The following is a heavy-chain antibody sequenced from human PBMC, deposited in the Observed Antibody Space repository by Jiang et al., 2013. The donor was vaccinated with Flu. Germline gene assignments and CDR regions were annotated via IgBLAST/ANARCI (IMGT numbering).Heavy chain of an antibody. V-gene: IGHV7-4-1*02. CDR2: INTNTGNP. J-gene: IGHJ6*02. Sequence: QSGSELKKPGASVKVSCKASGYTFTSYAMNWVRQAPGQGLEWMGWINTNTGNPTYAQGFTGRFVFSLDTSVSTAYLQISSLKAEDTAVYYCARSVRITMVRGSRQGHYGMDVWGQGTTVTVSS. CDR1: GYTFTSYA. CDR3: ARSVRITMVRGSRQGHYGMDV. D-gene: IGHD3-10*01.